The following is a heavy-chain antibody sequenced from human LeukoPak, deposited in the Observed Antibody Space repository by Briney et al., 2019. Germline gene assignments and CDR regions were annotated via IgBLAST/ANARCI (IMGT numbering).Heavy chain of an antibody. Sequence: SETLSLTCAVSGGSISTYYWSWIRQPAGKGLEWIGRVYPSGRTSYNPSLENRVTMSVDTSKKQFSLKLRSVTAADTAVYYCASGGRISAANWFDPWGQGTLVTVSS. CDR2: VYPSGRT. V-gene: IGHV4-4*07. CDR3: ASGGRISAANWFDP. J-gene: IGHJ5*02. CDR1: GGSISTYY. D-gene: IGHD6-13*01.